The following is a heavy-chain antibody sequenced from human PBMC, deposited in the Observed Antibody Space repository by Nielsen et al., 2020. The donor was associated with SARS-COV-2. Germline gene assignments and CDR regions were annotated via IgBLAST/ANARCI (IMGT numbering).Heavy chain of an antibody. Sequence: GESLKISCAASGFTFDDYTMHWVRQAPGKGLEWVSLISWDGGSTYYADSVKGRFTISRDNSKNSLYLQMNSLRTEDTALYHCQSGGGYWGQGTLVTVSS. CDR3: QSGGGY. D-gene: IGHD3-10*01. V-gene: IGHV3-43*01. J-gene: IGHJ4*02. CDR1: GFTFDDYT. CDR2: ISWDGGST.